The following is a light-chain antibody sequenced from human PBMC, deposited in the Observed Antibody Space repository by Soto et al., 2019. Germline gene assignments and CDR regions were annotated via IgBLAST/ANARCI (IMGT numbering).Light chain of an antibody. V-gene: IGKV3-15*01. CDR1: QNVNTN. Sequence: EVVMTQSPVPLAVSPGERATLSCRASQNVNTNVAWYRQKHGQAPRLLIYGASTKATGIPPRFSGSGSGTEFNLTISSLQSEDFAIYYCQKYYSWPPLTFGGGTKVEI. J-gene: IGKJ4*01. CDR3: QKYYSWPPLT. CDR2: GAS.